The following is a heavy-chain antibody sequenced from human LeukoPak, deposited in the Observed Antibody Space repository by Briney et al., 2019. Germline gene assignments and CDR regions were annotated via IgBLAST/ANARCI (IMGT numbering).Heavy chain of an antibody. Sequence: GVSLRLSCAASGFTFSSYSMNWVRQAPGKGLEWVSSMSSSSSYIYYAASVKGRITISRDNAKTYLYLQMNSLRAEDTAVYYCARGSKYYDILTGYQTRGDSDYWGQGTLVTVSS. CDR1: GFTFSSYS. CDR3: ARGSKYYDILTGYQTRGDSDY. V-gene: IGHV3-21*01. J-gene: IGHJ4*02. D-gene: IGHD3-9*01. CDR2: MSSSSSYI.